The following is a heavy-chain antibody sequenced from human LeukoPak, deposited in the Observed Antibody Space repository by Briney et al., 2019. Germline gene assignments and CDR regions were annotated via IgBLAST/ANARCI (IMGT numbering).Heavy chain of an antibody. V-gene: IGHV3-49*04. CDR3: ARAGDDSSGYFDY. D-gene: IGHD3-22*01. J-gene: IGHJ4*02. CDR2: IRSKAYGGTT. Sequence: PGGSLRLSCTASGFTFGDYAMSWVRQAPGKGLEWVGFIRSKAYGGTTEYAASVKGRFTISRDNAKNSLYLQMNSLRAEDTALYYCARAGDDSSGYFDYWGQGTLVTVSS. CDR1: GFTFGDYA.